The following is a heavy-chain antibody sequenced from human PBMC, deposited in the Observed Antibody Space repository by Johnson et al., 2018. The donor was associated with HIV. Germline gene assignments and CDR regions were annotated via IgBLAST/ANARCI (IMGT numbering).Heavy chain of an antibody. V-gene: IGHV3-23*04. CDR1: GFTFASSA. Sequence: EVQLVESGGGLEQPGGSLRLSCAASGFTFASSAMSWVRQAPGKGLEWVSAISDSGSTYYADSVKGRFTISRDNSKNTLYLQMNSLRAEDTAVYYCFIAPDAFDIWGQGTMVTVSS. J-gene: IGHJ3*02. CDR2: ISDSGST. D-gene: IGHD6-13*01. CDR3: FIAPDAFDI.